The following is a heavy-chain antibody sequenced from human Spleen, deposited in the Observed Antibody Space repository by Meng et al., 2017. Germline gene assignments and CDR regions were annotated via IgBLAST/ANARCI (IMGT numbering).Heavy chain of an antibody. CDR3: ARRPTGIDY. CDR1: GGSLSGAY. CDR2: IIHGGSP. J-gene: IGHJ4*02. Sequence: QLQLQESGSGLVKPSQTLSLTCAVNGGSLSGAYWNWIRQPPGKGLEWIGEIIHGGSPSYNPSLKSRVTISIDTSKNQLSLMLSSVTAADTAVYYCARRPTGIDYWGQGTLVTVSS. D-gene: IGHD2-8*02. V-gene: IGHV4-34*09.